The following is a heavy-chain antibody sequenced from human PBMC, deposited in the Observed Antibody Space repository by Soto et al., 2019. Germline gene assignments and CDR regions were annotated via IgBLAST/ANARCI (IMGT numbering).Heavy chain of an antibody. V-gene: IGHV4-28*01. CDR2: IYYTGST. CDR1: VFSINSNNW. J-gene: IGHJ4*02. Sequence: SETLSLTCVFSVFSINSNNWWVWIRQPPGKGLEWIGDIYYTGSTFYSPSLKNRVTMSVDSAKGQFSLKLSSVTAVDTAVYYWARKQRKTAPFWNWGQGALVTVPS. D-gene: IGHD3-3*01. CDR3: ARKQRKTAPFWN.